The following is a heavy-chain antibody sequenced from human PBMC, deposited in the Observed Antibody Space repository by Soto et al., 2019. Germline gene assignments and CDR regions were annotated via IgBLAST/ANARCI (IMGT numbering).Heavy chain of an antibody. D-gene: IGHD2-2*01. CDR2: IYHSGST. J-gene: IGHJ6*02. CDR3: ARLGGYCSGTSCYGYYGMDV. Sequence: SETLSLTYAVSGGSISSGGYSWSWNRQPPGKGLEWIGYIYHSGSTYYNPSLKSRVTISVDRSKNQFSLKLSSVTAADTAVYYCARLGGYCSGTSCYGYYGMDVWGQGTTVTVSS. CDR1: GGSISSGGYS. V-gene: IGHV4-30-2*01.